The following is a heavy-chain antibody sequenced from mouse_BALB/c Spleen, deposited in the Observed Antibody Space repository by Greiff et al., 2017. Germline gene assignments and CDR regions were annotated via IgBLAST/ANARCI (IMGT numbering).Heavy chain of an antibody. J-gene: IGHJ3*01. V-gene: IGHV1-20*02. CDR3: ARGNYGNPAGLAY. D-gene: IGHD2-1*01. CDR2: INPYNGDT. CDR1: GYSFTGYF. Sequence: VQLQQSGPELVKPGASVKISCKASGYSFTGYFMNWVMQSHGKSLEWIGRINPYNGDTFYNQKFKGKATLTVDKSSSTAHMELRSLASEDSAVYYCARGNYGNPAGLAYWGQGTLVTVSA.